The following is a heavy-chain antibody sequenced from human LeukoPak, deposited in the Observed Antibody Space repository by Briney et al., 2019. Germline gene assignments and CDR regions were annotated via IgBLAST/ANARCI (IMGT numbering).Heavy chain of an antibody. Sequence: PGGSLRLSCAATGFTFSAYHMNWVRQAPGKGLDWFSAISGSGDSTYYADSVKGRFTISRDSSKSTLYLQMTSLTAEDTAVYYCAKGSGASRPYYLDYWGRGTLVTVSS. CDR3: AKGSGASRPYYLDY. V-gene: IGHV3-23*01. J-gene: IGHJ4*02. CDR2: ISGSGDST. CDR1: GFTFSAYH. D-gene: IGHD3-10*01.